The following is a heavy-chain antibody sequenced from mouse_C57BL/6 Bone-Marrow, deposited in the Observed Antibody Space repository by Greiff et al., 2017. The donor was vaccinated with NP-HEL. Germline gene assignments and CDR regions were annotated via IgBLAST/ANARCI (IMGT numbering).Heavy chain of an antibody. CDR3: AREDYSNWGFAY. J-gene: IGHJ3*01. CDR1: GYTFTDYY. Sequence: VQLQESGAELERPGASVKLSCKASGYTFTDYYINWVKQRPGQGLEWIARIYPGSGNTYYNEKFKGKATLTAEKSSSTAYMQLSSLTSEDSAVYFCAREDYSNWGFAYWGQGTLVTVSA. D-gene: IGHD2-5*01. V-gene: IGHV1-76*01. CDR2: IYPGSGNT.